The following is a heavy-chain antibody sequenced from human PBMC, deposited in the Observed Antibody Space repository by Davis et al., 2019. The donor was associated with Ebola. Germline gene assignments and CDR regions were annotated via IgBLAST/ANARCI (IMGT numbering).Heavy chain of an antibody. Sequence: GESLKISCAASGFTFSSYSMNWVRQAPGKGLEWVANIKQDGSEKYYVDSVKGRFTISRDNAKNSLYLQMNSLRAEDTAVYYCARVSYDFWSGYFDYWGQGTLVTVSS. CDR2: IKQDGSEK. V-gene: IGHV3-7*03. CDR3: ARVSYDFWSGYFDY. J-gene: IGHJ4*02. D-gene: IGHD3-3*01. CDR1: GFTFSSYS.